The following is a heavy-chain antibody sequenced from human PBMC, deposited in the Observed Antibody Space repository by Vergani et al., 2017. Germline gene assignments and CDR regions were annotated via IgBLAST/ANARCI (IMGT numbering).Heavy chain of an antibody. Sequence: QIQLVQSRSEMVKPGASVKVSCKASGYIFSNYGIIWVRQAPGQRLEWVGWVSGYNGDTNYAQKFQGRVTMTKDTSTSTAYMEVRSLRSDDTAVYYCAKGCGPAKFRWTCEEWFDPWGQGTLVTVSS. CDR2: VSGYNGDT. CDR3: AKGCGPAKFRWTCEEWFDP. V-gene: IGHV1-18*01. J-gene: IGHJ5*02. CDR1: GYIFSNYG. D-gene: IGHD2-21*01.